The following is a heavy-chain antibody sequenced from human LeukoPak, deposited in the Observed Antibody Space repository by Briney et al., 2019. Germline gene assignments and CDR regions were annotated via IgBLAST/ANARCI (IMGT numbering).Heavy chain of an antibody. J-gene: IGHJ5*02. CDR1: GGSISSYY. Sequence: SETLSLTCTVSGGSISSYYWSWIRQPPGKGLEWIGYIYYSGSTNYNPSLKSRVTISVDTSKNQFSLKLSSVTAADTAVYYCASPKYYYDSSGYYDTWFDPWGQGTLVTVSS. V-gene: IGHV4-59*08. D-gene: IGHD3-22*01. CDR3: ASPKYYYDSSGYYDTWFDP. CDR2: IYYSGST.